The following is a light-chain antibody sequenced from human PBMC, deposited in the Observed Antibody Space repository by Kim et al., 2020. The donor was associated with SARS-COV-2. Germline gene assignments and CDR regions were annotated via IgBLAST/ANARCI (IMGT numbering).Light chain of an antibody. CDR2: YDS. CDR3: QVWDSSSDHPV. V-gene: IGLV3-21*04. J-gene: IGLJ3*02. Sequence: SYELTQPPSVSVAPGKTARITCRGNNIGSKSVHWYQQKPGQAPVLVIYYDSDRPSGIPARFSGSNSGNTATLTISRVEAGDEADYYCQVWDSSSDHPVFGGGTQLTVL. CDR1: NIGSKS.